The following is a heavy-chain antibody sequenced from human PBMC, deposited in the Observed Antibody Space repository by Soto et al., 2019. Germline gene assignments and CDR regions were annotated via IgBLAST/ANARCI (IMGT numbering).Heavy chain of an antibody. V-gene: IGHV3-30*18. CDR1: EFSFSTYC. J-gene: IGHJ3*02. CDR2: ISYDGSYK. Sequence: PGRPLTLSCAASEFSFSTYCMHRVRKAPGKGLEWVAFISYDGSYKYYADSVKGRFTISRDNSKNTLFLQMNSLRAEDTAVYYCAKALQAHDAFDSWGQGTIVTVSS. CDR3: AKALQAHDAFDS.